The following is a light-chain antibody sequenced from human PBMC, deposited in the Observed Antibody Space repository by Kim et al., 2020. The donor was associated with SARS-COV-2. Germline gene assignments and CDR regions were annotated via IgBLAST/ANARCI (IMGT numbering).Light chain of an antibody. Sequence: VCPGERASLSCRASQSIASNLAWYQQKPGQAPRLLIFGASTRATGIPARFSGRGSGTEFTLTISSLQSEDFAIYYCQQYNAWPPYTFGQGTKLEI. CDR1: QSIASN. CDR2: GAS. CDR3: QQYNAWPPYT. J-gene: IGKJ2*01. V-gene: IGKV3-15*01.